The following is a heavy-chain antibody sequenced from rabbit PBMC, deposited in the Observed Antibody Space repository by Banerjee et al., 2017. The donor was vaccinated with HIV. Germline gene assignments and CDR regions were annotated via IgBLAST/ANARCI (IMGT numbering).Heavy chain of an antibody. Sequence: QEQLEESGGDLVKPEGSLTLTCTASGFSFSSDYYMCWVRQAPGKGLEWIGCIYTGDGSTYYATWAKGRFTISKTSSTVDLKMTSLTAADTATYFCTRRAAGYGGAFALRGPGTLVPS. J-gene: IGHJ4*01. D-gene: IGHD4-2*01. V-gene: IGHV1S45*01. CDR2: IYTGDGST. CDR1: GFSFSSDYY. CDR3: TRRAAGYGGAFAL.